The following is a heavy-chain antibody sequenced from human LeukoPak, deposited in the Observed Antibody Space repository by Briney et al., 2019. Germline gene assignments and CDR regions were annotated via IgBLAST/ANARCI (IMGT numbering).Heavy chain of an antibody. CDR2: MNPNNGNT. D-gene: IGHD6-13*01. Sequence: ASVKVSCKTSGYSFTSYDINWVRQAPGQGLEWMGWMNPNNGNTGYAQRFQGRVTLTRDTSISTAYMELSSLTSEDTAVYYCAISPIAAAINGMDVWGQGTTVTVSS. J-gene: IGHJ6*02. CDR3: AISPIAAAINGMDV. CDR1: GYSFTSYD. V-gene: IGHV1-8*01.